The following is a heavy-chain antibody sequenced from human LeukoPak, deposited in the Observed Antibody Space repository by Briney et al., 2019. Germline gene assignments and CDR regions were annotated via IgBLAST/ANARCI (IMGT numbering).Heavy chain of an antibody. D-gene: IGHD4-23*01. Sequence: GGSLRLSCAASGFAFSSYWMTWVRQAPGKGLGWVANIKQDGREKYYVDSVKGRFTISRDNAKNALYLQMNSLRAEDTAVYYCARDVYGGYFDYWGQGILVTVSS. CDR1: GFAFSSYW. J-gene: IGHJ4*02. CDR2: IKQDGREK. V-gene: IGHV3-7*01. CDR3: ARDVYGGYFDY.